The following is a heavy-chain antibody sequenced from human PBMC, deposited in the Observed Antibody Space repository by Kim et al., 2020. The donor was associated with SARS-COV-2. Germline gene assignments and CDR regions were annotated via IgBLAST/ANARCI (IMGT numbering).Heavy chain of an antibody. CDR1: GGSISGYF. CDR2: IYYSGST. J-gene: IGHJ4*02. D-gene: IGHD1-20*01. Sequence: SETLSLTCTVSGGSISGYFWTWIRQPPGKGLEWIGFIYYSGSTNYNPSPKSRVTLSVDTSKNQFSLKLSSVNAADTAVYYCARGVYSQVTGSLWFFDYWGQGTLVTVSS. V-gene: IGHV4-59*01. CDR3: ARGVYSQVTGSLWFFDY.